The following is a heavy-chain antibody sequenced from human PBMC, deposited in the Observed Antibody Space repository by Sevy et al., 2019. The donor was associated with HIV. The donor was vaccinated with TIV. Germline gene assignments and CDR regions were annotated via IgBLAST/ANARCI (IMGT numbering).Heavy chain of an antibody. CDR1: GFTFSSYA. J-gene: IGHJ3*02. V-gene: IGHV3-9*01. CDR3: AKDTGGEYYYDSSGRMGAFDI. CDR2: ISWNSGGI. D-gene: IGHD3-22*01. Sequence: GGSLRLSCAASGFTFSSYAMSWVRQAPGKGLEWVSGISWNSGGIGYADSVKGRFTISRDNAKNSLYLQMNSLRAEDTALYYCAKDTGGEYYYDSSGRMGAFDIWGQGTMVTVSS.